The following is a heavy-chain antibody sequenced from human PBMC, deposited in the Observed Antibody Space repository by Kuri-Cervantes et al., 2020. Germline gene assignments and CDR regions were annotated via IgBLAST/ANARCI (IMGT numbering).Heavy chain of an antibody. D-gene: IGHD2-2*01. CDR2: INAGNGNT. CDR3: ARPSLPAAIDYFDY. Sequence: ASVKVSCKASGYIFTNYALNWVRQAPGQGLEWMGWINAGNGNTKYSQKFQGRVTITRDTSASTAYMELSSLRSEDTAVYYCARPSLPAAIDYFDYWGQGTLVTDSS. J-gene: IGHJ4*02. V-gene: IGHV1-3*01. CDR1: GYIFTNYA.